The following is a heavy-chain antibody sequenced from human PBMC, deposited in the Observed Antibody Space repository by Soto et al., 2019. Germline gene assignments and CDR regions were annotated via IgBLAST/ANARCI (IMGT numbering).Heavy chain of an antibody. J-gene: IGHJ5*02. D-gene: IGHD6-13*01. Sequence: QVQLQESGPGLVKPSGTLSLTCAVSGGSISSSNWWSWVRQPPGKGLEWIGEIYHSGSTNYNPSLKSRVTISVDKSKNQFSLKLSSVTAADTAVYYCARSRIAAAGKGYHSFYSWFDPWGQGTLVTVSS. CDR3: ARSRIAAAGKGYHSFYSWFDP. CDR1: GGSISSSNW. CDR2: IYHSGST. V-gene: IGHV4-4*02.